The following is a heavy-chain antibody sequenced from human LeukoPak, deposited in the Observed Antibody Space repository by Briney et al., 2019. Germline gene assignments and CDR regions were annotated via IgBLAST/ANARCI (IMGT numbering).Heavy chain of an antibody. CDR2: IIPILGIA. Sequence: GASVKVSCKASGGTFSSYAISWVRQAPGQGLEWMGRIIPILGIANYAQKFQGRVTITADKSTSTAYMELSSLRSEDTAVYYCARQLYSNYPIDYWGQGTLVTVSS. CDR1: GGTFSSYA. D-gene: IGHD4-11*01. J-gene: IGHJ4*02. V-gene: IGHV1-69*04. CDR3: ARQLYSNYPIDY.